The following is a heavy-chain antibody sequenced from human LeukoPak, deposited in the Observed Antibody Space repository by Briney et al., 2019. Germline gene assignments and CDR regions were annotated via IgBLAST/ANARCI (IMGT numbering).Heavy chain of an antibody. CDR3: APPDCSGGSCYPAY. Sequence: ASVKVSCKASGGTFSSYAISWVRQAPGQGLEWMGRIIPILGIANYAQKFQGRVTITADKSTSTAYMELSSLRSDDTAVYYCAPPDCSGGSCYPAYWGQGTLVTVSS. D-gene: IGHD2-15*01. CDR2: IIPILGIA. CDR1: GGTFSSYA. V-gene: IGHV1-69*04. J-gene: IGHJ4*02.